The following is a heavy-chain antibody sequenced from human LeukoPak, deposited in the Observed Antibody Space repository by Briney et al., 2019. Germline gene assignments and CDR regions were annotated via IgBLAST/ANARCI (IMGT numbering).Heavy chain of an antibody. CDR2: ISYDGTNT. CDR3: ARVRGYSTSQTRFDY. D-gene: IGHD6-13*01. V-gene: IGHV3-30*01. J-gene: IGHJ4*02. Sequence: GGSLRLSCAASGFTFSHYSMHWVRQAPGKGLEWVAVISYDGTNTYYAESVKGRFTISRDNSKNTLFLQLNSLRPDDTAIYYCARVRGYSTSQTRFDYWGPGTLVTVSS. CDR1: GFTFSHYS.